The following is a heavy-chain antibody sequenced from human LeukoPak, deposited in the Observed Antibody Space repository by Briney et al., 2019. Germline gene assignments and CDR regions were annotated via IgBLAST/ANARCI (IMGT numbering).Heavy chain of an antibody. Sequence: PSETLSLTCAVYGGSFSGYYWSWIRQPPGNGLEWIGEINHSGSTNYNPSLKSRVTISVDTSKNQFSLKLSSVTAADTAVYYCASIAGIAAAGPSFDYWGQGTLVTVSS. D-gene: IGHD6-13*01. V-gene: IGHV4-34*01. CDR3: ASIAGIAAAGPSFDY. CDR2: INHSGST. J-gene: IGHJ4*02. CDR1: GGSFSGYY.